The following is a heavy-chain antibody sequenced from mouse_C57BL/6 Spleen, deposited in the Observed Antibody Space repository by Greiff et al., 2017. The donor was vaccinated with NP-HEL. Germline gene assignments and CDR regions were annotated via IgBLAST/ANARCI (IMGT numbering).Heavy chain of an antibody. CDR2: IDPNSGGT. Sequence: VKLQQPGAELVKPGASVKLSCKASGYTFTSYWMHWVKQRPGRGLEWTGRIDPNSGGTKYNEKFKSKATLTVDKPSSTAYMQLSSLTSEDSAVYYCARIPYYSNYGGYFDVWGTGTTVTVSS. D-gene: IGHD2-5*01. CDR3: ARIPYYSNYGGYFDV. J-gene: IGHJ1*03. CDR1: GYTFTSYW. V-gene: IGHV1-72*01.